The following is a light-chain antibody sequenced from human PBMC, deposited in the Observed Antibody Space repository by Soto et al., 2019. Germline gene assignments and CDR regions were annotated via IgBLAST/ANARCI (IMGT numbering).Light chain of an antibody. CDR1: SSDVGAYNY. J-gene: IGLJ3*02. CDR3: SSYAGSSWV. V-gene: IGLV2-8*01. Sequence: QSALTQHHSASGSPGQSVTLSCTGTSSDVGAYNYVSWYQPHPGKAPKLMIYDVSKRPSGVPYRFSGSKSGNAASLTVSGLQGEDEADYYCSSYAGSSWVFGGGTKVTVL. CDR2: DVS.